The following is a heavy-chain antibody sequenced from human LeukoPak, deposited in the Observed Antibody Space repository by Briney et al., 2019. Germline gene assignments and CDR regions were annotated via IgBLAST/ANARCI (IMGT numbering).Heavy chain of an antibody. CDR1: GFTFSNAW. D-gene: IGHD1-26*01. CDR3: TRGSPLDY. CDR2: IKEDASET. Sequence: PGGSLRLSCAASGFTFSNAWMTWVRQAPGKGLEWVANIKEDASETNYVGSAMGRFAISRDNAKNTLYLQMNSLRVEDTAIYYCTRGSPLDYWGQGTQVTVSS. V-gene: IGHV3-7*01. J-gene: IGHJ4*02.